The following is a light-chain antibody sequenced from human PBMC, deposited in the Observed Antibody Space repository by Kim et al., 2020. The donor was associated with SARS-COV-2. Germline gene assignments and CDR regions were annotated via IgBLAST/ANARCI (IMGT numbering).Light chain of an antibody. V-gene: IGKV3D-15*01. CDR3: QQYNKWMYT. CDR1: QGVSGN. CDR2: GAS. J-gene: IGKJ2*01. Sequence: SVTPGERATPSWRASQGVSGNLAWYQKKPGKAPRLVIYGASTRAAGVPARFSGSVSGAEFTLTITNLQPEDCAVYYCQQYNKWMYTFGQGTKLEIK.